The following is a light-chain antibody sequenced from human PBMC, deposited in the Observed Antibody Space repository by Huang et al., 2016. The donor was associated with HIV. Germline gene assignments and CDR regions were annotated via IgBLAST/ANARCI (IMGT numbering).Light chain of an antibody. Sequence: DIVMTQSPDSLVVSLGERATINCKSSQSVLYSSNNKNYLAWFQQRPGQPPKLLIHWASTRESGVPDRFSGSGSETDFTLTISSLQAEDVAVYYCHQYYSTPYTFGQGTKLEIK. CDR3: HQYYSTPYT. J-gene: IGKJ2*01. CDR1: QSVLYSSNNKNY. V-gene: IGKV4-1*01. CDR2: WAS.